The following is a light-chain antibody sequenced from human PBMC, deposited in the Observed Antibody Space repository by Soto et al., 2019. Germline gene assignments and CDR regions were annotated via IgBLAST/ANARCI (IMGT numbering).Light chain of an antibody. CDR1: SSNIGIYNY. J-gene: IGLJ1*01. V-gene: IGLV2-14*01. CDR2: EAS. CDR3: ASYTTSNTIV. Sequence: QSALTQPASVSGSPGQSITLSCTGTSSNIGIYNYVSWYQQYPGKAPKLMIYEASYRPSGVSNRFSGSTSGNTAFLTISGLQTEDEADYYCASYTTSNTIVYGTGTKLTVL.